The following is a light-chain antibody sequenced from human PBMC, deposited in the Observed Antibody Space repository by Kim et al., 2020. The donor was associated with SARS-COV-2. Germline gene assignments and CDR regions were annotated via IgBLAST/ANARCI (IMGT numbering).Light chain of an antibody. CDR3: QQYNTYWT. CDR1: QSIGDW. Sequence: DIQMTQSPSTLSASVGDRVTITCRASQSIGDWLAWYQQRPGKAPKLLMYAASSLESGVPSRFSGSGSGTEFTFTISNLQPDDFATYYCQQYNTYWTFGQGTKVEIK. CDR2: AAS. V-gene: IGKV1-5*01. J-gene: IGKJ1*01.